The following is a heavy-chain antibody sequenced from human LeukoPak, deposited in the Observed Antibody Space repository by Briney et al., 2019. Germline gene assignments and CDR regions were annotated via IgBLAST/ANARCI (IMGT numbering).Heavy chain of an antibody. Sequence: PGGSLRLSCVASGFTFSSYSMNWVRQAPGKGLEWVSYISGGSGYIYYADSVKGRFTISRDNAKNSLYLQMNSLRAEDTAVYYCARAIAVAEGYWGQGTLVTVSS. V-gene: IGHV3-21*01. CDR3: ARAIAVAEGY. J-gene: IGHJ4*02. CDR2: ISGGSGYI. D-gene: IGHD6-19*01. CDR1: GFTFSSYS.